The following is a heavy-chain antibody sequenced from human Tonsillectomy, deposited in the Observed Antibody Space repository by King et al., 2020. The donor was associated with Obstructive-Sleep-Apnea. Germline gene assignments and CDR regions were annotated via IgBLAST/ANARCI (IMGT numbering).Heavy chain of an antibody. Sequence: VTLKESGPALVKPTQTLTLTCTFSGFSLSTSGLCVSWIRQPPGKALEWLARIDWDDDKYYSTSLKTRLTISKDTSKKQVALTMTNMDPVDTATYYCTRALAAALVLGAIDVWGQGTPVTVSS. J-gene: IGHJ6*02. CDR3: TRALAAALVLGAIDV. V-gene: IGHV2-70*11. CDR1: GFSLSTSGLC. CDR2: IDWDDDK. D-gene: IGHD6-13*01.